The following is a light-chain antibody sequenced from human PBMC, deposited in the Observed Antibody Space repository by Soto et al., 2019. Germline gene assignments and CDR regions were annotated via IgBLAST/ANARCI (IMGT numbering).Light chain of an antibody. CDR1: SSDVGAYIY. CDR2: DVG. CDR3: CSYAGNKTVV. J-gene: IGLJ3*02. V-gene: IGLV2-11*01. Sequence: QSALTQPRSVSGSPGQSVTIYCTGTSSDVGAYIYVSWYQQYPAKAPKVMIYDVGRRPSGVPDRFSGSKSGNTASLTISGLQAEDEAVYFCCSYAGNKTVVFGGGTKLTVL.